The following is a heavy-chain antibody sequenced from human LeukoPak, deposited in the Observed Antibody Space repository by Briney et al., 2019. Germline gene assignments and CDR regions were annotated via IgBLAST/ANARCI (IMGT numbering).Heavy chain of an antibody. V-gene: IGHV1-69*04. Sequence: SVKVSCKASGGTFSSYAISWVRQAPGQGLEWMGRIIPILGIANYAQKFQGRVTITADKSTSTAYMELSSLRSEDTAVYYCASSYYYDSSGYSDYWGQGTLVTVSS. J-gene: IGHJ4*02. CDR1: GGTFSSYA. D-gene: IGHD3-22*01. CDR2: IIPILGIA. CDR3: ASSYYYDSSGYSDY.